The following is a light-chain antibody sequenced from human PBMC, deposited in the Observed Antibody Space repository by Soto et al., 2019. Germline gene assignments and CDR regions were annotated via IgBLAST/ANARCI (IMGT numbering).Light chain of an antibody. Sequence: EIVLTQSPGTLSLSPGEGATLSCRASQGVSSSYLAWYQQKPGQAPRLLIYGASSRATGIPDRFSGSGSGTDVTLTISRLEPEDFAVYYCQQYGGSPRYTFGQGTKLEIK. CDR1: QGVSSSY. CDR2: GAS. V-gene: IGKV3-20*01. CDR3: QQYGGSPRYT. J-gene: IGKJ2*01.